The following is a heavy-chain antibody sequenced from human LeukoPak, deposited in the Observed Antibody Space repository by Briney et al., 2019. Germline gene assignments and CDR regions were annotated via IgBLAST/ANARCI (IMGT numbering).Heavy chain of an antibody. J-gene: IGHJ5*02. Sequence: PGGSLRLSCAASGFTVSSNYMSWVRQAPGKGLEWIGSIYYSGSTYYNPSLKSRVTISVDTSKNQFSLKLSSVTAADTAVYYCARELAPAGRGWFDPWGQGTLVTVSS. CDR1: GFTVSSNY. CDR3: ARELAPAGRGWFDP. V-gene: IGHV4-39*07. D-gene: IGHD6-25*01. CDR2: IYYSGST.